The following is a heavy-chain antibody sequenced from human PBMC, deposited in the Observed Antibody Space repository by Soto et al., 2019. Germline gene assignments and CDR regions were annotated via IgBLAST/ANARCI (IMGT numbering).Heavy chain of an antibody. Sequence: VQLLESGGGLVQPGGSLRLSCAASGFTFSNYAMSWVRQAPGKGLEWVSGMSNSGSRTYYADSVKGRFIISRDNSKNTLYLQMNSLRPEDTAVYYWAKAYFDILTGYVGDYWGQGTLVSVSS. CDR2: MSNSGSRT. CDR1: GFTFSNYA. J-gene: IGHJ4*02. D-gene: IGHD3-9*01. V-gene: IGHV3-23*01. CDR3: AKAYFDILTGYVGDY.